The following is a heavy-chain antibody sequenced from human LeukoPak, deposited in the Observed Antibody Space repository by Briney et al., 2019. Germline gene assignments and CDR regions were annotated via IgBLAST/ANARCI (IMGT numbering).Heavy chain of an antibody. D-gene: IGHD3-10*01. V-gene: IGHV4-34*01. CDR2: IYYSGNT. CDR3: ARAPMVRGVLRTFDY. Sequence: PSETLSLTCGVYGGSFSGYYWSWIRQPPGKGLEWIGSIYYSGNTYYNPSLKSRVTISVDTSRNRFSLKMDSVTAADTAVYYCARAPMVRGVLRTFDYWGQGTLVTVSS. J-gene: IGHJ4*02. CDR1: GGSFSGYY.